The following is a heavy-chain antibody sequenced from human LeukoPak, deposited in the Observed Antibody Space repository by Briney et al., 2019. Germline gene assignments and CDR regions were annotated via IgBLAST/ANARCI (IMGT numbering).Heavy chain of an antibody. Sequence: GGSLRLSCVGSGFTFGEYGMHWVRQVPGQGLEWVSHITWDGGSTYYAGSVKGRFTISRDNAKNSLYLQMNSLRAEDTAVYYCARGRARWELLRDFDYWGQGTLVTVSS. CDR3: ARGRARWELLRDFDY. J-gene: IGHJ4*02. CDR1: GFTFGEYG. V-gene: IGHV3-43D*03. CDR2: ITWDGGST. D-gene: IGHD1-26*01.